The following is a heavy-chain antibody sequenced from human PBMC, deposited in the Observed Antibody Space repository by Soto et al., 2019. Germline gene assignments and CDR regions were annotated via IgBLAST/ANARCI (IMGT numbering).Heavy chain of an antibody. CDR1: GYTFTSYG. Sequence: QVQLVQSGAEVKKPGASVKVSCKASGYTFTSYGISWVRQAPGQGLEWMGWISAYNGNTNYAQKLQGRATMTTDTSTSTAYMELRSLRSDDTAVYYCARDGITGTTSDSSGYYYYYMDVWGKGTTVTVSS. CDR3: ARDGITGTTSDSSGYYYYYMDV. V-gene: IGHV1-18*01. J-gene: IGHJ6*03. CDR2: ISAYNGNT. D-gene: IGHD1-7*01.